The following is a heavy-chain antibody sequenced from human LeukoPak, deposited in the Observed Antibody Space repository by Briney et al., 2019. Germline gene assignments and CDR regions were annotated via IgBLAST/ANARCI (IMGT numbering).Heavy chain of an antibody. J-gene: IGHJ4*02. Sequence: ASVKVSCRASGYTFTAYYMHWVRQAPGQGLEWMGRINPNTGGTNYAQKFQGRVTMTGDTSISTAYMELGRLTSDDTAVYYCARIGGAHNFDYWGQGTLVTVSS. D-gene: IGHD3-16*01. CDR2: INPNTGGT. CDR3: ARIGGAHNFDY. V-gene: IGHV1-2*06. CDR1: GYTFTAYY.